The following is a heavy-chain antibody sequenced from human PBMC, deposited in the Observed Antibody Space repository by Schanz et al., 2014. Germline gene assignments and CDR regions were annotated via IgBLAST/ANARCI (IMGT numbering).Heavy chain of an antibody. J-gene: IGHJ3*01. Sequence: EVQLVESGGGLVQPGGSLRLSCTASGFTFSSYAMSWVRQAPGKGLEWVANIKKDGSEKYYVDSVKGRFTISRDNAKNSLFLQMNSLRAEDTAVYYCARETTIITGGAFDVWGQGTMVTVSS. CDR3: ARETTIITGGAFDV. V-gene: IGHV3-7*03. CDR2: IKKDGSEK. CDR1: GFTFSSYA. D-gene: IGHD3-9*01.